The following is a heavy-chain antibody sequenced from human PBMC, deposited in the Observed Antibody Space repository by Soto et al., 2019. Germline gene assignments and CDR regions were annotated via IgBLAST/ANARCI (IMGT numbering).Heavy chain of an antibody. CDR3: AHTPGSGSSAY. Sequence: QITLKESGPTLVKPTQTLTLTCSFSGFSLSTSGVAVGWIRQPPGKALEWLGLIYWDDDKRYSPSLKNRLTITRDTSKNQVVLTMANMDPVDTATYYCAHTPGSGSSAYWGQGTLVTVSS. V-gene: IGHV2-5*02. J-gene: IGHJ4*01. CDR1: GFSLSTSGVA. CDR2: IYWDDDK. D-gene: IGHD3-10*01.